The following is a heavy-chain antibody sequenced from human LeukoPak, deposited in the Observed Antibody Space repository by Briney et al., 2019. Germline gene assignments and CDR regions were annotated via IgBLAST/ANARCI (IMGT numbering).Heavy chain of an antibody. Sequence: ASVKVSCKVSGYTLTELSMHWVRQAPGQGLEWMGRINPNSGGTNYAQKFQGRVTMTRDTSISTAYMELSRLRSDDTAVYYCARGRSVVVAANKYNWFDPWGQGTLVTVSS. CDR3: ARGRSVVVAANKYNWFDP. D-gene: IGHD2-15*01. CDR2: INPNSGGT. CDR1: GYTLTELS. J-gene: IGHJ5*02. V-gene: IGHV1-2*06.